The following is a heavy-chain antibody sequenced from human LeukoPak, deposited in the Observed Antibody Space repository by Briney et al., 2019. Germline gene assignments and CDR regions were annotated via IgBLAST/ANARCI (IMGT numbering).Heavy chain of an antibody. CDR3: AKGIRQLGNYYYYMDV. Sequence: GGSLRLSCAASGFTFSDYFMTWIRQAPGKGLEWVSFIASDGTIYYADSVKGRFTLSRDNAKNSLYLQMNSLRAEDTALYYCAKGIRQLGNYYYYMDVWGKGTTVTVSS. D-gene: IGHD7-27*01. V-gene: IGHV3-69-1*01. CDR2: IASDGTI. J-gene: IGHJ6*03. CDR1: GFTFSDYF.